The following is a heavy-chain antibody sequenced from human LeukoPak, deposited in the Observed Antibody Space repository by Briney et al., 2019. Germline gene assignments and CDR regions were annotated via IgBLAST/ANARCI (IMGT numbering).Heavy chain of an antibody. CDR2: INHSGST. J-gene: IGHJ4*02. V-gene: IGHV4-34*01. Sequence: PSETLSLTCAVYVGSFSGYYWSWIRQPPGKGLEWNGEINHSGSTNYNPSLKSRVTISVDTSKNQFSLRLNSVTAADTAMYYCARARGAAAVDYWGQGTPVTVSS. CDR3: ARARGAAAVDY. CDR1: VGSFSGYY. D-gene: IGHD6-25*01.